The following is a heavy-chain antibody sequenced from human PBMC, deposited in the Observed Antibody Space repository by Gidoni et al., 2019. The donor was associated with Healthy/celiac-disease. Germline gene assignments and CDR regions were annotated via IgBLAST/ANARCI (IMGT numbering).Heavy chain of an antibody. CDR3: AKVSWQQSGRGVDY. J-gene: IGHJ4*02. D-gene: IGHD6-13*01. CDR2: ISYDGSNK. V-gene: IGHV3-30*18. Sequence: QVQLVESGGGVVQPGRSLRLSCAASGFTFSSYGMHWVRQAPGKGLEWVAVISYDGSNKYYADSVKGRFTISRDNSKNTLYLQMNSLRAEDTAVYYCAKVSWQQSGRGVDYWGQGTLVTVSS. CDR1: GFTFSSYG.